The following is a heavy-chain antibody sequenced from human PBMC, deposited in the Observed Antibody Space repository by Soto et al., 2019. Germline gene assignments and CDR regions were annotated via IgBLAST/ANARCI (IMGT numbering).Heavy chain of an antibody. CDR2: ISYDGNNK. CDR1: AFSFSSYA. CDR3: AKNYYGAGSYLMMDDY. V-gene: IGHV3-30*18. Sequence: QVQLVESGGGVVQPGRSLRLSCVASAFSFSSYAMHWVRQAPGKGLEWVAVISYDGNNKWYADSVKGRLTISRDKYENTLYLQMTSLRAEDTAVYYCAKNYYGAGSYLMMDDYWGQGTLVTVSA. D-gene: IGHD3-10*01. J-gene: IGHJ4*02.